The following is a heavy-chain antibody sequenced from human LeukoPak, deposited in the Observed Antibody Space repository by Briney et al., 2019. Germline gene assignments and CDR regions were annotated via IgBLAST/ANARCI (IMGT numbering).Heavy chain of an antibody. CDR3: AKARGYCSSTSCSKGGYFDY. CDR2: ISGSGGST. J-gene: IGHJ4*02. CDR1: GFTFSSYA. Sequence: GGSLRLSCAASGFTFSSYAMSWVRQAPGKGLEWVSAISGSGGSTYYADSVKGRFTISRDNPKNTLYLQMNSLRAEDTAVYYCAKARGYCSSTSCSKGGYFDYWGQGTLVTVSS. D-gene: IGHD2-2*01. V-gene: IGHV3-23*01.